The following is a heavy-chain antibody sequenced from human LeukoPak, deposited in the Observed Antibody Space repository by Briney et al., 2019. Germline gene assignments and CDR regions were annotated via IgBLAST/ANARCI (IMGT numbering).Heavy chain of an antibody. D-gene: IGHD3-22*01. CDR3: ARGGEVVNRAFDV. Sequence: GGSLRLSCAASGFTFSSYAMHWVRQAPGKGLEYVSSISPNGDRTYYGNSVKGRFTISRDNSKNTLYLQMGSLRAEDMAVYYCARGGEVVNRAFDVWGQGTMVPVSS. CDR1: GFTFSSYA. CDR2: ISPNGDRT. J-gene: IGHJ3*01. V-gene: IGHV3-64*01.